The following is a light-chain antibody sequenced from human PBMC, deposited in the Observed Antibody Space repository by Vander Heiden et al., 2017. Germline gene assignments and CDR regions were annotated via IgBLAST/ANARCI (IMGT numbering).Light chain of an antibody. Sequence: DIVLTQSPGTLSLSPGDRATLSCRASQSVSSSYLAWYQQKPGQAPRLLIYDTSSRATGIPDRFSGSGSGTDFTLTSSRLEPEDFAVYYCQQYGSSPQTFGQGTKVEIK. CDR2: DTS. J-gene: IGKJ1*01. CDR3: QQYGSSPQT. V-gene: IGKV3-20*01. CDR1: QSVSSSY.